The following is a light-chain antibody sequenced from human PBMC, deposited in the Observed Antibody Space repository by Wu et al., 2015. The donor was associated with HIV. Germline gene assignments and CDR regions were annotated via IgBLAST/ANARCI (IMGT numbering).Light chain of an antibody. CDR3: LQDYSYPWT. J-gene: IGKJ1*01. CDR2: GAS. Sequence: AIQMTQSPSSLSASVGDRVTITCRASQDIKNDLGWYQQKPGQAPTLLIYGASNVQRGVPSRFSGSGSGTDFTVTIDSLQSEDFATYYCLQDYSYPWTFGPRDQGRKS. CDR1: QDIKND. V-gene: IGKV1-6*01.